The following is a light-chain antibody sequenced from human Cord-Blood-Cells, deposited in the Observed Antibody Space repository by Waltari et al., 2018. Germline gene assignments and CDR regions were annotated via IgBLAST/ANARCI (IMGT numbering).Light chain of an antibody. CDR1: SSEGGSYNL. CDR2: EGS. CDR3: CSYAGSSTVV. Sequence: QSALTQPAPVSGSPGPSITISCTGTSSEGGSYNLVPWYQQHPGKAPKPMIYEGSKRPSGVANRFAGAKSGSTAALTISGFQAKDEADYYCCSYAGSSTVVFGGGTKLPVL. J-gene: IGLJ2*01. V-gene: IGLV2-23*01.